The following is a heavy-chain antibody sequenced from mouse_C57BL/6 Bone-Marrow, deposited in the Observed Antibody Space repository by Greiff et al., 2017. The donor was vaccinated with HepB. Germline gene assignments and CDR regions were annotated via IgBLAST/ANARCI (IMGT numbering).Heavy chain of an antibody. D-gene: IGHD2-3*01. CDR2: IWRGGST. CDR3: AKKGDGYPYAMDY. Sequence: VKLMESGPGLVQPSQSLSITCTVSGFSLTSYGVHWVRQSPGKGLEWLGVIWRGGSTDYNAAFMSRLSITKDNSKSQVFFKMNSLQADDTAIYYCAKKGDGYPYAMDYWGQGTSVTVSS. J-gene: IGHJ4*01. V-gene: IGHV2-5*01. CDR1: GFSLTSYG.